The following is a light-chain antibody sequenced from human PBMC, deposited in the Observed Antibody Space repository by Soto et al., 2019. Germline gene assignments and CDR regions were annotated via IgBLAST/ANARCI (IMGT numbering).Light chain of an antibody. CDR1: ESLSSSY. V-gene: IGKV3-20*01. J-gene: IGKJ1*01. CDR2: AAS. Sequence: EIVLRQSPGTLSLSPGDRATLSCRASESLSSSYLAWYQVKPGQAPSLLIYAASYRATDNPDRFSGSGSGTDLTVTISSLEHEGFAVYFCHQKGSSSWTFGQGTGVEI. CDR3: HQKGSSSWT.